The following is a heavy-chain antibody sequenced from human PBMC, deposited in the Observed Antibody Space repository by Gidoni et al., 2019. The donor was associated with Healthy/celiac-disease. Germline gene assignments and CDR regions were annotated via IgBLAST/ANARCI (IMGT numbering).Heavy chain of an antibody. J-gene: IGHJ4*02. D-gene: IGHD1-1*01. CDR3: ARHLGSWSY. V-gene: IGHV5-10-1*03. Sequence: EVQLVQSGAEVKKPGEARRSSCKGSGYSFTSYWISWVRQMPGKGLEWMGRIDPSDSHTNYRPSFQGHVTISADKSISTAYLQWSSLTASDTAMYYCARHLGSWSYWGQGTLVTVSS. CDR2: IDPSDSHT. CDR1: GYSFTSYW.